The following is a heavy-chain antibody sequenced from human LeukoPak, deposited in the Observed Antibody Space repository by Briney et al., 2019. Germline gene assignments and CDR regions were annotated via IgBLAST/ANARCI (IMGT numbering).Heavy chain of an antibody. D-gene: IGHD7-27*01. V-gene: IGHV1-8*01. CDR1: GYTFSSYD. CDR2: MSPNSGDT. J-gene: IGHJ4*02. CDR3: ARGPPNWGYDY. Sequence: ASVKVSCEASGYTFSSYDFNWVRQATGQRPEWMGWMSPNSGDTDYAQKFQDRVTMTRNTSISTAYMELSSLRSDDTAVYYCARGPPNWGYDYWGPGTLVTVSS.